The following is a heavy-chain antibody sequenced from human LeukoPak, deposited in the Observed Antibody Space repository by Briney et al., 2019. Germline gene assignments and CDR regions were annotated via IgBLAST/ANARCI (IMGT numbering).Heavy chain of an antibody. CDR3: ARDLYSSSWYGTFDY. V-gene: IGHV4-4*07. Sequence: SETLSLTCTVSGGSISSYYWSWIRQPAGKGLEWVGHIYTSGSTNYNPSLKSRVTMSVDTSTNQFSLKLSSVTAADTAIYYCARDLYSSSWYGTFDYWGQGTLVTASS. J-gene: IGHJ4*02. D-gene: IGHD6-13*01. CDR2: IYTSGST. CDR1: GGSISSYY.